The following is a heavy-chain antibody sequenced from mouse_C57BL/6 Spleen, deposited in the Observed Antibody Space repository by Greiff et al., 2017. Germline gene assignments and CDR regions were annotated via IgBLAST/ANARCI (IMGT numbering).Heavy chain of an antibody. J-gene: IGHJ2*01. CDR2: IYPSDSET. CDR3: ARQNNCGYFDY. CDR1: GYTFTSYW. Sequence: QVQLQQPGAELVRPGSSVKLSCKASGYTFTSYWMDWVKQRPGQGLEWIGNIYPSDSETNYNQKFKDKATLTVDKSSSTAYMQLSSLTSEDSAVYYWARQNNCGYFDYWGQGTTLTVSS. D-gene: IGHD1-3*01. V-gene: IGHV1-61*01.